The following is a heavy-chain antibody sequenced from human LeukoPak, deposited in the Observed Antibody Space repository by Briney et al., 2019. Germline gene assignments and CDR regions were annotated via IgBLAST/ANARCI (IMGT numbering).Heavy chain of an antibody. CDR2: ISAYNGNT. CDR3: ARSPNVLLWFGESNWFDP. D-gene: IGHD3-10*01. V-gene: IGHV1-18*01. Sequence: ASVKVSCKASGYTFTSYGISWVRQAPGQGLEWMGWISAYNGNTNYAQKLQGRVTMTTDTSTSTAYMELRSLRSDDTAVYYCARSPNVLLWFGESNWFDPWGQGTLVTVSS. CDR1: GYTFTSYG. J-gene: IGHJ5*02.